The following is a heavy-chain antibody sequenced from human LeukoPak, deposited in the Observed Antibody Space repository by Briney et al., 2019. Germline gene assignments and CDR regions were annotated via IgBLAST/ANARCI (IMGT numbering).Heavy chain of an antibody. CDR3: ARGRRWYCSGGSCQHNWFDP. V-gene: IGHV4-31*01. D-gene: IGHD2-15*01. CDR2: IYYSGSP. Sequence: PSETLSLTCTVSGGSISSGGYYWSWLRQHPGKGLEWIVYIYYSGSPSSNPSLKSPVPLSVDTSKNQFSLKLSSVTAADTAVYYCARGRRWYCSGGSCQHNWFDPWGQGTLVTVSS. J-gene: IGHJ5*02. CDR1: GGSISSGGYY.